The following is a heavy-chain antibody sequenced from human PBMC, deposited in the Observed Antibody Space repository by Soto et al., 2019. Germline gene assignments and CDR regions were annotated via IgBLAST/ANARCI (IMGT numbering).Heavy chain of an antibody. Sequence: QVQLVESGGGLVKPGGSLRLSCAASGFTFSDYYMSWIRQAPGKGLEWVAVISYDGSNKYYADSVKGRFTISRDNSKNTLYLQMNSLRAEDTAVYYCAKDQWHYDSSGYPDYWGQGTLVTVSS. D-gene: IGHD3-22*01. CDR1: GFTFSDYY. J-gene: IGHJ4*02. V-gene: IGHV3-30*18. CDR2: ISYDGSNK. CDR3: AKDQWHYDSSGYPDY.